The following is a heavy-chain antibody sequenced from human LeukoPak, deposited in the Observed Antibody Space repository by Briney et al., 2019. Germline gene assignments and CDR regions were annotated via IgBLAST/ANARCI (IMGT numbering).Heavy chain of an antibody. Sequence: GGSLRLSCAASAFTFSDYYMSWIRQAPGKGLEWVSYISPSGSTRDYTDSVKDRFTISRDNAKNSLYLQVSSLRDEDTAVYYCARVFGWFGYRRLGVWGQGTTVTVSS. CDR1: AFTFSDYY. D-gene: IGHD3-9*01. V-gene: IGHV3-11*01. CDR2: ISPSGSTR. J-gene: IGHJ6*02. CDR3: ARVFGWFGYRRLGV.